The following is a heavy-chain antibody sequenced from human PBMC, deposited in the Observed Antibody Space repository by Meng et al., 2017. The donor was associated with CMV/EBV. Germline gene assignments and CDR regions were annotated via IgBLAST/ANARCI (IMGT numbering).Heavy chain of an antibody. CDR3: ARDHSSGWSNWFDP. J-gene: IGHJ5*02. D-gene: IGHD6-19*01. V-gene: IGHV3-66*02. Sequence: GESLKISCAASGFTVSSNYMSWVRQAPGKGLEWVSVIYSGGSTYYADSVKGRFTISRDSSKNTLYLQMNSLRAEDTAVYYCARDHSSGWSNWFDPWGQGTLVTVSS. CDR1: GFTVSSNY. CDR2: IYSGGST.